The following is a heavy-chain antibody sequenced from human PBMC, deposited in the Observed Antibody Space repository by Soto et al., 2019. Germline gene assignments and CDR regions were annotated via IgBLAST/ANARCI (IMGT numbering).Heavy chain of an antibody. CDR3: ARVRRDGYINYYYYGMDV. CDR1: GFAFSSYA. J-gene: IGHJ6*02. CDR2: ISYDGSNK. Sequence: GSLRLSCAASGFAFSSYAMHWVRQAPGKGLEWVAVISYDGSNKYYADSVKGRFTISRDNSKNTLYLQMNSLRAEDTAVYYCARVRRDGYINYYYYGMDVWGQGTTVTVS. D-gene: IGHD5-12*01. V-gene: IGHV3-30-3*01.